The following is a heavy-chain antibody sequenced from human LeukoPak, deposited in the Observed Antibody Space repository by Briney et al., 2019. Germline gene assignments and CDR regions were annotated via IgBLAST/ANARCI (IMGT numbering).Heavy chain of an antibody. V-gene: IGHV4-4*07. CDR1: GGSISSYY. D-gene: IGHD2-15*01. Sequence: SETLSLTCTVSGGSISSYYWSWIRQPAGKGLEWIGRIYTSGSTNYNPSLKSRVRTSVDTSMKQFSLKLSSVTAADTAVYYCARAPRGVVVKSDAFDIWGQGTMVTVSS. CDR2: IYTSGST. J-gene: IGHJ3*02. CDR3: ARAPRGVVVKSDAFDI.